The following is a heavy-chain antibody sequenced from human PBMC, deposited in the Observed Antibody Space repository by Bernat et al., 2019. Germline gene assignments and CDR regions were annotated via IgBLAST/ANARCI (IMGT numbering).Heavy chain of an antibody. J-gene: IGHJ4*02. CDR3: TRGEKKFDY. Sequence: EVQLVESGGGLVQPGRSLRLSCTASGFTFGDYAMSWVRQAPGKGLEWVGFIRSKAYGGTTESAASVEGRFTISRDDSKSIAYLQMNSLKTEDTAVYYCTRGEKKFDYWGQGTLVTVSS. CDR1: GFTFGDYA. CDR2: IRSKAYGGTT. V-gene: IGHV3-49*04.